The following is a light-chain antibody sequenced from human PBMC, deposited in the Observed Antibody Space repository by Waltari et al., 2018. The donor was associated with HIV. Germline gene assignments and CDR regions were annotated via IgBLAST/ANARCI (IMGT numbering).Light chain of an antibody. Sequence: QSALTQPASVSGSPGQSITISCTGTSSDVGGYNYVSWYQQHPGKAPKPMIYEVSNRPSGVSNRFSGSKSGNTASLTISGLQAEDEADYYCSSYTSSSTLYVVFGGGTKLTVL. V-gene: IGLV2-14*01. CDR3: SSYTSSSTLYVV. CDR2: EVS. CDR1: SSDVGGYNY. J-gene: IGLJ2*01.